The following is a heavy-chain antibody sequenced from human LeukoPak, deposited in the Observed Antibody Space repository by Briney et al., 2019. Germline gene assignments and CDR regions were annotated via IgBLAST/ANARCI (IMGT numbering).Heavy chain of an antibody. CDR2: IYYSGST. J-gene: IGHJ2*01. D-gene: IGHD3-9*01. CDR1: GGSISSGGYS. CDR3: ARPYYDILTGPNWYFDL. Sequence: SETLSLTCAVSGGSISSGGYSWSWIRQPPGKGLEWIGYIYYSGSTYYNPSLKSRVTISVDTSKNQFSLKLSSVTAADTAVYYCARPYYDILTGPNWYFDLWGRGTLVTVSS. V-gene: IGHV4-30-4*07.